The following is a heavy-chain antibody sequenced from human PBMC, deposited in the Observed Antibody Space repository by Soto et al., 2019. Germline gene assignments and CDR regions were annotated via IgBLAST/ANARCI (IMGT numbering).Heavy chain of an antibody. CDR3: ARDSPSIAVAGSADY. D-gene: IGHD6-19*01. J-gene: IGHJ4*02. V-gene: IGHV1-18*04. Sequence: QVQLVQSGAEMKKPGASVKVSCKASGYSFTSYGISWVRQAPGQGLEWMGWISAYNGNTNYAQKLQGRVTMTTDTSTSTAYMELRSLRSDDTAVSYCARDSPSIAVAGSADYWGQGTLVTVSS. CDR1: GYSFTSYG. CDR2: ISAYNGNT.